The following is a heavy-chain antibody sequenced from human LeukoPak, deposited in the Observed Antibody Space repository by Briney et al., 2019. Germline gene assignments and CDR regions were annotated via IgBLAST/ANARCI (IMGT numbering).Heavy chain of an antibody. V-gene: IGHV3-9*03. D-gene: IGHD3-16*01. CDR3: ARAAILGEGYFDL. CDR1: GFAFQDYD. Sequence: PGGSLRLSCAVSGFAFQDYDFHWVRQAPGKGLEWVSGISWNGGGRSYADSVKGRFTISRDNAKNSLYLQMDSLRTEDMALYYCARAAILGEGYFDLWGRGTRVSVSS. J-gene: IGHJ2*01. CDR2: ISWNGGGR.